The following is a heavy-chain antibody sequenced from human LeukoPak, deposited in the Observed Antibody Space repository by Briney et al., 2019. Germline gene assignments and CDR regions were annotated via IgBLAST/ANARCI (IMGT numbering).Heavy chain of an antibody. D-gene: IGHD3-16*02. CDR2: INHSGST. CDR1: GFTLSSYA. Sequence: GSLRLSCAASGFTLSSYAMHWVRQAPGKGLEWIGEINHSGSTNYNPSLKSRVTISVDTSKNQFSLKLSSVTAADTAVYYCARGGYYDYVWGSYRSNYFDYWGQGTLVTVSS. J-gene: IGHJ4*02. V-gene: IGHV4-34*01. CDR3: ARGGYYDYVWGSYRSNYFDY.